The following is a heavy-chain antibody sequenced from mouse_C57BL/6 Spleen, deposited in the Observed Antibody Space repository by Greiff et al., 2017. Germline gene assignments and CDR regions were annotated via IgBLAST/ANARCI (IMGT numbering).Heavy chain of an antibody. CDR1: GFTFSDYY. V-gene: IGHV5-16*01. CDR3: ARRDGNDGGYYFDY. CDR2: INYDGSST. D-gene: IGHD2-2*01. J-gene: IGHJ2*01. Sequence: EVQLVESEGGLVQPGSSMKLSCTASGFTFSDYYMAWVRQVPGKGLEWVANINYDGSSTNYLDSLKSRFIISRDNAKNILYLQMSGLKSEHTATYYCARRDGNDGGYYFDYWGQGTTLTVSS.